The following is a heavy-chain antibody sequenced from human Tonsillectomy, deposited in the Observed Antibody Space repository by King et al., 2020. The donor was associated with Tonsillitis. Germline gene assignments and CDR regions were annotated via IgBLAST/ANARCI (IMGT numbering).Heavy chain of an antibody. CDR2: INSGGTA. CDR3: ATFVGISAGFXX. J-gene: IGHJ4*02. D-gene: IGHD2/OR15-2a*01. CDR1: GFTVSSLS. Sequence: DVQLVESGGGLVQPGGSLRLSCAVSGFTVSSLSMSWVRQAPGKGLECVSVINSGGTATYADSVKGRFTLSRHNAENKLYLQVNSLRAEDTAVYYCATFVGISAGFXXWGRGTLVTVSS. V-gene: IGHV3-53*04.